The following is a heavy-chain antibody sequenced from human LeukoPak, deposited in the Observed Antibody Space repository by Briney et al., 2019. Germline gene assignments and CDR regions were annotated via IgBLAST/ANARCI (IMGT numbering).Heavy chain of an antibody. CDR2: IYYSGST. V-gene: IGHV4-30-4*08. CDR3: ARRNRSSSWRYYFDY. J-gene: IGHJ4*02. CDR1: GGSISSGDYY. Sequence: SQTLSLTCTVSGGSISSGDYYWSWIRQPPGKGLEWIGYIYYSGSTYYNPSLKSRVTISVDTSKNQFSLKLSSVTAADTAVYYCARRNRSSSWRYYFDYWGQGTLVTVSS. D-gene: IGHD6-13*01.